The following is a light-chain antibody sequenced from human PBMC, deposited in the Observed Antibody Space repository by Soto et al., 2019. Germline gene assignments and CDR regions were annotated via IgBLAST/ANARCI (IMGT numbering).Light chain of an antibody. V-gene: IGKV3-20*01. J-gene: IGKJ4*01. CDR2: GAS. CDR1: QSVSSSY. Sequence: EIVLTQSPGTLSLSPGERATLSCRASQSVSSSYLAWYQQKPGQAPRLLIYGASSRATGIPDRFSGSGSRTDFTLTISRLEPEDFAVYYYQQYGSSPLTFGGGTKVEIK. CDR3: QQYGSSPLT.